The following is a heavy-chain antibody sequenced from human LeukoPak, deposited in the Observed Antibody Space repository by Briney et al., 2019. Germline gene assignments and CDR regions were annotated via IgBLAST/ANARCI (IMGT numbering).Heavy chain of an antibody. CDR2: IKQDGSEK. Sequence: GGSLRLSCAASGFTFSSYWMSWVRQAPGKGLEWVANIKQDGSEKYYVDSVKGRFTISRDNAKNSLYLQMNSLRAEDTAVYYCARGTYTTTIGYYYYYMDVWGKGTTVTVSS. D-gene: IGHD1-26*01. V-gene: IGHV3-7*01. CDR1: GFTFSSYW. J-gene: IGHJ6*03. CDR3: ARGTYTTTIGYYYYYMDV.